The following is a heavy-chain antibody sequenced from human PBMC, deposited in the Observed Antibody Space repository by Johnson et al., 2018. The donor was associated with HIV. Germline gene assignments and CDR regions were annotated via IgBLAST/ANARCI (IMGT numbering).Heavy chain of an antibody. J-gene: IGHJ1*01. CDR2: ISGTGDST. V-gene: IGHV3-23*04. CDR1: GFTFDDYA. CDR3: ASQVRGLLGLRWAM. Sequence: VQLVESGGGLVQPGRSLRLSCAASGFTFDDYAMHWVRQAPGKGLEWVSGISGTGDSTYYADSVKGRFTISRDNSKNTLYVQMNSLRAEDTAVYYCASQVRGLLGLRWAMWG. D-gene: IGHD3-10*01.